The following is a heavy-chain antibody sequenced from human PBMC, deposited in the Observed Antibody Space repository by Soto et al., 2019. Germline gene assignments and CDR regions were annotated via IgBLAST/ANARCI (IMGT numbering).Heavy chain of an antibody. V-gene: IGHV3-23*01. Sequence: PGGSLRLSCAVSGFTFSSYSMNWVRQAPGKGLEWVSAIAAGGVTTYYADSVKGRFTTSRDNSRSTLFLDMKSLKAEDTAVYYCASWAGKPMYTMDVWGQGTTVTVSS. CDR3: ASWAGKPMYTMDV. CDR2: IAAGGVTT. J-gene: IGHJ6*02. CDR1: GFTFSSYS. D-gene: IGHD1-1*01.